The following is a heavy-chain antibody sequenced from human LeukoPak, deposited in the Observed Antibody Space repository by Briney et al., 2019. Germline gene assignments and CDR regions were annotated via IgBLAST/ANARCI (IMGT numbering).Heavy chain of an antibody. D-gene: IGHD2-15*01. V-gene: IGHV5-51*01. J-gene: IGHJ6*03. CDR1: GYSFTTYW. CDR3: ARSEAAATGGFYYFYYMDV. CDR2: IYPGDSDT. Sequence: GESLKISCKGSGYSFTTYWIGWVRQMPGKGLEWMGIIYPGDSDTRYSPSFQGQVTISADKSISTAYLQWSSLKASDTAIYYCARSEAAATGGFYYFYYMDVWGKGTTVTVSS.